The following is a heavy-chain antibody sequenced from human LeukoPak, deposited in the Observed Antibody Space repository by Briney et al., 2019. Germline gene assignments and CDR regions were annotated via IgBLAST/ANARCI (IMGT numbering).Heavy chain of an antibody. CDR2: INQEGSEK. V-gene: IGHV3-7*04. Sequence: GGSLRLSCAASGFTFSSYWMTWVRQAPGKGLEWVADINQEGSEKYYVDSVKGRFTISRDNAKNSLYLQMNSLRGEDTAVYYCARNPLRRFDYWGEGTLVTVSS. J-gene: IGHJ4*02. CDR3: ARNPLRRFDY. CDR1: GFTFSSYW.